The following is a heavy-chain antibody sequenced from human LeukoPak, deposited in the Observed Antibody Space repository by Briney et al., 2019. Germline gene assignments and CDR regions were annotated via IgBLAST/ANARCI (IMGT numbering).Heavy chain of an antibody. CDR1: GFTFSSYG. V-gene: IGHV3-30*02. CDR3: AKGGARIGVAGKGIDY. J-gene: IGHJ4*02. CDR2: IRYDGSNK. D-gene: IGHD6-19*01. Sequence: GGSLRLSCAASGFTFSSYGMHWVRQAPGKGLEWVAFIRYDGSNKYYADSVKGRFTISRDNSKNTLYLQMNSLRAEDTAVYYCAKGGARIGVAGKGIDYWGQGTLVTVSS.